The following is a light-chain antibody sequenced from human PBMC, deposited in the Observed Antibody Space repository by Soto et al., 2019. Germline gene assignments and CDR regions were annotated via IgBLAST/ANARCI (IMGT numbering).Light chain of an antibody. V-gene: IGKV3-20*01. CDR2: GAS. Sequence: EIVLTQSPGTLSLSPGERATLSCRASQSVTGSSLAWYQHKPGQAPRLLIYGASSRATGIPDRFSGSGSGTDFTFIISRLEPEDFRMYYCHQYGSFPHTFGQGTELETK. CDR3: HQYGSFPHT. J-gene: IGKJ2*01. CDR1: QSVTGSS.